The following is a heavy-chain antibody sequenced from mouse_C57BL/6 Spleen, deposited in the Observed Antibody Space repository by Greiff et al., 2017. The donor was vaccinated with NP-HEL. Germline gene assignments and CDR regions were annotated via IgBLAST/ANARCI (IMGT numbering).Heavy chain of an antibody. Sequence: VQLQQSGPELVKPGASVKMSCKASGYTFTDYNMHWVKQSHGKSLEWIGYINPNNGGTSYNQKFKGKATLTVNKSSSTAYMELRSLTSEDSAVYYCARVFTTVVAKDYWGQGTTLTVSS. J-gene: IGHJ2*01. CDR3: ARVFTTVVAKDY. CDR2: INPNNGGT. V-gene: IGHV1-22*01. CDR1: GYTFTDYN. D-gene: IGHD1-1*01.